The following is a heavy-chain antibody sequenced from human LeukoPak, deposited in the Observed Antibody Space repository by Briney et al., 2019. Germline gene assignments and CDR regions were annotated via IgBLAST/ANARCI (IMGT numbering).Heavy chain of an antibody. J-gene: IGHJ4*02. CDR3: ARGEYYYDSSGYGPRRNYFDY. D-gene: IGHD3-22*01. CDR1: GFTFSNYA. V-gene: IGHV3-23*01. CDR2: ISGSGGST. Sequence: GGSLRLSCAASGFTFSNYAMSWVRQAPGKGLEWVSAISGSGGSTYYAGSVKGRFTISRENAKNSLYLQMNSLRAEDTAVYYCARGEYYYDSSGYGPRRNYFDYWGQGTLVTVSS.